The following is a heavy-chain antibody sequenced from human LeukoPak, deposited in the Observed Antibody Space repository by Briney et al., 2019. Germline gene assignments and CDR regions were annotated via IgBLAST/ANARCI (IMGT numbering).Heavy chain of an antibody. Sequence: SETLSLTCTVSGGSISSYYWSWIRQPAGKGLEWIGRIYTSGSTNYNPSLKSRVTMSVDTSKNQFSLKLSSVTAADTAVYYCARDFTTRSEIWFGELLFWFDPWGQGTLVTVSS. CDR3: ARDFTTRSEIWFGELLFWFDP. CDR1: GGSISSYY. D-gene: IGHD3-10*01. J-gene: IGHJ5*02. V-gene: IGHV4-4*07. CDR2: IYTSGST.